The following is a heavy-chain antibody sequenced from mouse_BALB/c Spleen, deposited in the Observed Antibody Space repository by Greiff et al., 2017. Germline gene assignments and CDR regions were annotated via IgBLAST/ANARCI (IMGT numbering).Heavy chain of an antibody. D-gene: IGHD2-14*01. CDR2: IDPENGNT. V-gene: IGHV14-1*02. CDR3: ARAVRRPSWFAY. J-gene: IGHJ3*01. Sequence: DVKLQESGAELVRPGALVKLSCKASGFNIKDYYMHWVKQRPEQGLEWIGWIDPENGNTIYDPKFQGKASITADTSSNTAYLQLSSLTSEDTAVYYCARAVRRPSWFAYWGQGTLVTVSA. CDR1: GFNIKDYY.